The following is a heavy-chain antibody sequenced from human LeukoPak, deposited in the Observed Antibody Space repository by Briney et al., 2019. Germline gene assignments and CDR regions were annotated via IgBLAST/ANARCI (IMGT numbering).Heavy chain of an antibody. J-gene: IGHJ4*02. CDR3: ARETRGTVGSY. CDR1: LSTLSTYW. V-gene: IGHV3-7*05. CDR2: LKQDGSDK. D-gene: IGHD1-26*01. Sequence: PGGSLRLSCAASLSTLSTYWMTWFRQTPGGGLEWVASLKQDGSDKYYVDSVKGRFTISRDNAGNSLYLQMNSLRAEDTAVYYCARETRGTVGSYWGQGTLVTVSS.